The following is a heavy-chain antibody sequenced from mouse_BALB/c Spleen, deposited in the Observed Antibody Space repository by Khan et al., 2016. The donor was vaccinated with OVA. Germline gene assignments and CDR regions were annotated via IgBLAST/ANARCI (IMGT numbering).Heavy chain of an antibody. Sequence: QVQLKQSGAELAKPGASVKMSCKASGYTFSNYWIHWVKQRPGQGLEWIGYFNPSPGYTYYNQTFNDKATLTTDKSSSTAYMQLSSLTSEDSAVYYCARDRIDYWGQGTTLTVSS. CDR2: FNPSPGYT. J-gene: IGHJ2*01. CDR1: GYTFSNYW. CDR3: ARDRIDY. V-gene: IGHV1-7*01.